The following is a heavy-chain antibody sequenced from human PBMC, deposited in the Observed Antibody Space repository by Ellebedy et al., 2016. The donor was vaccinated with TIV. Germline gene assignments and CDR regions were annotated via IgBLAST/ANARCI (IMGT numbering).Heavy chain of an antibody. CDR3: ARAFLLVVAATDNWFDP. Sequence: ASVKVSCKASGYTFTSYAMHWVRQAPGQRLEWMRWINAGNGNTKYSQKFQGRVTITRDTSASTAYMELSSLRSEDTAVYYCARAFLLVVAATDNWFDPWGQGTLVTVSS. D-gene: IGHD2-15*01. J-gene: IGHJ5*02. CDR1: GYTFTSYA. V-gene: IGHV1-3*01. CDR2: INAGNGNT.